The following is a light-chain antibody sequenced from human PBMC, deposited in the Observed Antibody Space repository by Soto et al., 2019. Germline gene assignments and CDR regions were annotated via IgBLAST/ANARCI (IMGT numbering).Light chain of an antibody. Sequence: EIVMTQSPVTLSVSPGERATLSCRASQSLSNNIYLAWYQQKPGQAPGLLIYGASTRATDIPARFSGSGSGTEFTLTISSLQSEDFAVYYCQQYNNWPRTFGQGTKVDIK. V-gene: IGKV3-15*01. CDR2: GAS. CDR3: QQYNNWPRT. CDR1: QSLSNN. J-gene: IGKJ1*01.